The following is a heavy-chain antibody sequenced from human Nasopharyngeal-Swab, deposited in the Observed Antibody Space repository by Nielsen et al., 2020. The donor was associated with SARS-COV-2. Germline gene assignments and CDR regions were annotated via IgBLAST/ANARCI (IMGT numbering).Heavy chain of an antibody. V-gene: IGHV3-74*01. CDR3: TRAGSFRHDY. Sequence: GGSLRLSCAASGFTFSSYWMHWVRQAPGKGLVWFSRINEDGSSTSYADSLKGRFTISRDNAKNTLYLQMNSLSAEDTAVYYCTRAGSFRHDYWGQGTLVTVSS. CDR1: GFTFSSYW. J-gene: IGHJ4*02. D-gene: IGHD6-13*01. CDR2: INEDGSST.